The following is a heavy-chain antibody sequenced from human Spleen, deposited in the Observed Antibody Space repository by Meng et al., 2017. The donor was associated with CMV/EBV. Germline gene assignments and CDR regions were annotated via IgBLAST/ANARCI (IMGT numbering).Heavy chain of an antibody. Sequence: RVSGGFTRSGEYFWSWNRQHPGKGLEWIGYISFRGRTYYNPSLKSRVSILLDTSENQFSLNLRSVTAADTAVYYCARALFPSTGFDPWGQGTLVTVSS. J-gene: IGHJ5*02. V-gene: IGHV4-31*03. CDR1: GGFTRSGEYF. D-gene: IGHD2-2*01. CDR3: ARALFPSTGFDP. CDR2: ISFRGRT.